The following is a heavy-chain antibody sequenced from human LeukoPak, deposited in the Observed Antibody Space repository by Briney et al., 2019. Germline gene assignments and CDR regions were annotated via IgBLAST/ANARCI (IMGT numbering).Heavy chain of an antibody. CDR3: ARDRWELPLWY. Sequence: GASVKVSCKASGYAFTSYYMHWVRQAPGQGLEWMGIINPSGGSTSYAQKLQGRVTMTTDTSTSTAYMELRSLRSDDTAVYYCARDRWELPLWYWGQGTLVTVSS. J-gene: IGHJ4*02. CDR1: GYAFTSYY. V-gene: IGHV1-46*01. D-gene: IGHD1-26*01. CDR2: INPSGGST.